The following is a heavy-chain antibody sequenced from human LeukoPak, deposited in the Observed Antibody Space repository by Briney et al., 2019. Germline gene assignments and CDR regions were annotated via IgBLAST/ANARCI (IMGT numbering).Heavy chain of an antibody. CDR3: ATVMWYSVAVNGDWFDP. CDR2: FDPEDGET. V-gene: IGHV1-24*01. D-gene: IGHD6-19*01. CDR1: GYTLTELS. J-gene: IGHJ5*02. Sequence: ASVKVSCKVSGYTLTELSMHWVRQAPGEGLEWMGGFDPEDGETIYAQKFQGRVTMTEDTSTDTAYMELSSLRSEDTAVYYCATVMWYSVAVNGDWFDPWGQGTLVTVSS.